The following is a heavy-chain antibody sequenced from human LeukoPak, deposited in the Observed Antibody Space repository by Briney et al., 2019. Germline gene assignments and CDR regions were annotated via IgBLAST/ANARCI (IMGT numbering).Heavy chain of an antibody. Sequence: GGSLRLSCAASGFTVSSNYMSWVRQAPGKGLEWVSVIYSGGSTYYADSVRGRFTISRDNSKNTLYLQMNSLRAEDTAVYYCASPYNWNDVNPFGYYYYGMDVWGQGTTVTVSS. CDR2: IYSGGST. D-gene: IGHD1-1*01. CDR3: ASPYNWNDVNPFGYYYYGMDV. V-gene: IGHV3-53*01. J-gene: IGHJ6*02. CDR1: GFTVSSNY.